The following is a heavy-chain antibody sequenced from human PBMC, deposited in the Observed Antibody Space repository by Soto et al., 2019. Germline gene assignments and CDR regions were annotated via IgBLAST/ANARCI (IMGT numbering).Heavy chain of an antibody. CDR2: INAGNGNT. CDR1: GYTFTSYA. V-gene: IGHV1-3*01. CDR3: ARDLSGCSSTSCYSRSYYYYYGMDV. Sequence: ASVKVSCKASGYTFTSYAMHWVRQAPGQRLEWMGWINAGNGNTKYSQKFQGRVTITRDTSASTAYMELSSLRSEDTAVYYCARDLSGCSSTSCYSRSYYYYYGMDVWGQGTTVTVSS. J-gene: IGHJ6*02. D-gene: IGHD2-2*01.